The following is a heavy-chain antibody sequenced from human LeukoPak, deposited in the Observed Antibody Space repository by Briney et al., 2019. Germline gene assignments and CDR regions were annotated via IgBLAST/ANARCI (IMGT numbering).Heavy chain of an antibody. CDR1: GVSSSGYH. CDR3: ARGFFPLNRNYMDV. D-gene: IGHD1-14*01. CDR2: INHSGST. J-gene: IGHJ6*03. V-gene: IGHV4-34*01. Sequence: SETLSLTSAVYGVSSSGYHCSCIRQPPGKGLEWIGEINHSGSTNYKPSLTSRVTISVDTSKNTFSLKMSSVTAADTAVYYIARGFFPLNRNYMDVWGKGTTVTVSS.